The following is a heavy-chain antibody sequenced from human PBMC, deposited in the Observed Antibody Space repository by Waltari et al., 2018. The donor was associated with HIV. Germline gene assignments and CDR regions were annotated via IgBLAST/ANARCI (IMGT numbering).Heavy chain of an antibody. Sequence: QVQLQESGPGLVKPSQTLSLTCTVSGGSISSGRSYWSWIRRPAGKGLEWIGRIYTSGSTNYNPSLKSRVTISVDTSKNQFSLKLSSVTAADTAVYYCARARIYSSSSALDYWGQGTLVTVSS. CDR3: ARARIYSSSSALDY. CDR2: IYTSGST. J-gene: IGHJ4*02. V-gene: IGHV4-61*02. D-gene: IGHD6-6*01. CDR1: GGSISSGRSY.